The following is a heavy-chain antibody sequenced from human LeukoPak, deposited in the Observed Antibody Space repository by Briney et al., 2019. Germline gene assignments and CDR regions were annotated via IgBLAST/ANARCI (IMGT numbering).Heavy chain of an antibody. V-gene: IGHV3-11*04. CDR2: ISGSGNTI. CDR1: GFTFSDYH. CDR3: ARDPGITMVRGIIPYYYYYMDV. D-gene: IGHD3-10*01. Sequence: PGGSLRLSCAASGFTFSDYHMNWVRQAPGKGLEWVSYISGSGNTIYYEDSVRGRFTISRDNAKNSLYLQMNSLRAEDTAVCFCARDPGITMVRGIIPYYYYYMDVWGTGTTVTVSS. J-gene: IGHJ6*03.